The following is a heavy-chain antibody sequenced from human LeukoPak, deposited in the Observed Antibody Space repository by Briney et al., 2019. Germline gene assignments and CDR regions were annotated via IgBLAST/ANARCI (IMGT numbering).Heavy chain of an antibody. CDR2: IYYSGST. J-gene: IGHJ4*02. Sequence: PSETLSLTCTVSGGSISSYYWSWIRQPPGKGLEWIGYIYYSGSTNYNPSLKSRVTISVDTSKNQFSLKLSSVTAADTAVYYCARCTRYYYDSSGYSYYFDYWGQGTLVTVSS. D-gene: IGHD3-22*01. CDR3: ARCTRYYYDSSGYSYYFDY. CDR1: GGSISSYY. V-gene: IGHV4-59*01.